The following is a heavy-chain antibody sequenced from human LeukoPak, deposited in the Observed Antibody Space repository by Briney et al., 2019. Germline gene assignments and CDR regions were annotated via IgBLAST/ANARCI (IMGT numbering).Heavy chain of an antibody. CDR2: ISAYNGNT. V-gene: IGHV1-18*01. D-gene: IGHD3-22*01. Sequence: ASVKVSCKASGYTFTSYGISWVRQAPGQGLEWMRWISAYNGNTNYAQKLQGRVTMTTDTSTSTAYMELRSLRSDDTAVYYCARDPYDYDSSGYYSLDYWGQGTLVTVSS. CDR1: GYTFTSYG. CDR3: ARDPYDYDSSGYYSLDY. J-gene: IGHJ4*02.